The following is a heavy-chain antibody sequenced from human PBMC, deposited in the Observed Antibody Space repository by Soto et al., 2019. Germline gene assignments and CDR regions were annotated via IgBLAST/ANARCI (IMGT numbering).Heavy chain of an antibody. CDR1: GGSVSSGSYY. V-gene: IGHV4-61*01. J-gene: IGHJ4*02. D-gene: IGHD3-22*01. CDR2: INHSGST. Sequence: SETLSLTCTVSGGSVSSGSYYWSWIRQPPGKGLEWIGEINHSGSTNYNPSLRSRVTISVDTSKNQFSLKLSSVTAADTAVYYCARVRDTMIVVVISYFDYWGQGTLVTVSS. CDR3: ARVRDTMIVVVISYFDY.